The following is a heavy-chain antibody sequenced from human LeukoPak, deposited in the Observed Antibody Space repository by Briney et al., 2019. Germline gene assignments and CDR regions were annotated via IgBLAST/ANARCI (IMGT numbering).Heavy chain of an antibody. J-gene: IGHJ4*02. CDR1: GFTFSSYG. CDR2: ISGSGGST. Sequence: GGSLRLSCAASGFTFSSYGMHWVRQAPGKGLEWVSTISGSGGSTYYADSVKGRFTISRDNSKNTLYLQMNSLRAEDTAVYYCARGIAAAGSIFWGQGTLVTVSS. D-gene: IGHD6-13*01. CDR3: ARGIAAAGSIF. V-gene: IGHV3-23*01.